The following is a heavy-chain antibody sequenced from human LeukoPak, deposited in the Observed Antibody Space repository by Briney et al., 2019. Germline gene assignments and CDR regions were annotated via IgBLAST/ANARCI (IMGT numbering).Heavy chain of an antibody. Sequence: ASVKVSCKASGYTFTSYDINWVRQATGQGLEWMGWMNPNSGNTGYAQKFQGRVTMTMNTSKSTAYMELSSLRSEDTAVYYCARGTPAAIGEFDPWGQGTLVTVSS. CDR2: MNPNSGNT. D-gene: IGHD2-2*01. J-gene: IGHJ5*02. CDR3: ARGTPAAIGEFDP. CDR1: GYTFTSYD. V-gene: IGHV1-8*01.